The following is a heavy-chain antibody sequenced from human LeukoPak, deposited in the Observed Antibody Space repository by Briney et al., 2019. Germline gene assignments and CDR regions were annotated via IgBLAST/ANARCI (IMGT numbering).Heavy chain of an antibody. CDR1: GFTFSSYG. D-gene: IGHD3-22*01. CDR3: ANYYYDSSGYYPD. J-gene: IGHJ4*02. V-gene: IGHV3-30*18. Sequence: GGSLRLSCAASGFTFSSYGMHWVRQAPGKGLEWVAVISYDGSNKYYADSVKGRFTISRDNSKNTLYLQMNSLRAEDTAAYYCANYYYDSSGYYPDWGQGTLVTVSS. CDR2: ISYDGSNK.